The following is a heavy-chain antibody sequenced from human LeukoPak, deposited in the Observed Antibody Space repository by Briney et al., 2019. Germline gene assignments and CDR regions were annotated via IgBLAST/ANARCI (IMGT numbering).Heavy chain of an antibody. J-gene: IGHJ4*02. CDR1: GFTFSIYA. CDR2: FSGSGGST. D-gene: IGHD4-23*01. CDR3: VRGNNYGGPHY. Sequence: GGSLRLSCAASGFTFSIYATSWVRQAPGKGLEWVSGFSGSGGSTSYADSVKGRFTISRDNSKSTLFLQMNSLRAEDAAVYYCVRGNNYGGPHYWGQGTLVTVSS. V-gene: IGHV3-23*01.